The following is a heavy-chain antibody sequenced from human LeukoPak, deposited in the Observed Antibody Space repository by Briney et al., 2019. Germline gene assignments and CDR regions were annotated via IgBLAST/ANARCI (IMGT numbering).Heavy chain of an antibody. V-gene: IGHV4-4*07. D-gene: IGHD2-2*01. CDR1: GGSISSYY. CDR3: ASTSPAATLYYGMDV. J-gene: IGHJ6*02. Sequence: SETLSLTCTVSGGSISSYYWSWIRQPAGKGLEWIGRIYTSGSTNYNPSLKSRVTMSVDTSKNQFSLKLSSVTAADTAVYYCASTSPAATLYYGMDVWGQGTTVTVSS. CDR2: IYTSGST.